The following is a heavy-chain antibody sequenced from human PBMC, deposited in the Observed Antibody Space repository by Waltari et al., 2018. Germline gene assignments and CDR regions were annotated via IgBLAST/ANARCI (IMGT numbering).Heavy chain of an antibody. CDR1: GGSISSHY. CDR3: ARVVSGTGGDWFDP. CDR2: IYYIGRT. D-gene: IGHD1-1*01. Sequence: QVQLQESGPGLVKPSETLSLTCTVSGGSISSHYWSWLRQPPGKVLGWIWYIYYIGRTNYNPYLKSRVTISVDTSKSTFSMKLSCVTAADTAVYYCARVVSGTGGDWFDPWGQGTLVTVSS. V-gene: IGHV4-59*11. J-gene: IGHJ5*02.